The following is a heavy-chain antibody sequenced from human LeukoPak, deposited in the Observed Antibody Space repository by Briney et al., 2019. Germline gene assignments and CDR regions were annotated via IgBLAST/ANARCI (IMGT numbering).Heavy chain of an antibody. CDR2: INKKGGT. CDR1: SDSISSCDYY. CDR3: AREHKSYGDYPYYFDS. V-gene: IGHV4-30-4*01. J-gene: IGHJ4*02. D-gene: IGHD4-17*01. Sequence: SETLSLTCTVSSDSISSCDYYWSWIRQPAGKVLEFIGYINKKGGTFYNPPLKSRVSISIDTSKNQFSLKLTSVTAADTAVYFCAREHKSYGDYPYYFDSWGQGTLVTVSS.